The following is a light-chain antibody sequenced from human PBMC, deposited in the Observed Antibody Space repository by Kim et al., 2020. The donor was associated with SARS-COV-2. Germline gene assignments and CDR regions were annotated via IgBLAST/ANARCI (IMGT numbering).Light chain of an antibody. Sequence: NFMLTQPHSVSESPGKTVTISCTRSSGSIASNYVQWYQQRPGSAPTTVIYEDNQRPSGVPDRFSGSIDSSSNSASLTISGLKTEYVADYYCQSYDSSNHVVFGGGTQLTVL. J-gene: IGLJ2*01. CDR1: SGSIASNY. V-gene: IGLV6-57*04. CDR3: QSYDSSNHVV. CDR2: EDN.